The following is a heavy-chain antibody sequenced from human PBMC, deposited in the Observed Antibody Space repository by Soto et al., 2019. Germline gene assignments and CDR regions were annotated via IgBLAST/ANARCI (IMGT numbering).Heavy chain of an antibody. J-gene: IGHJ6*03. CDR1: GFTFSSYA. CDR2: ISGSGGST. D-gene: IGHD3-10*01. CDR3: AKVTPEWFGELYYYYYYMDV. V-gene: IGHV3-23*01. Sequence: VQLLESGGGLVQPGGSLRLSCAASGFTFSSYAMSWVRQAPGKGLEWVSAISGSGGSTYYADSVKGRFTISRDNSKNTLYLQMNSLRAEDTAVYYCAKVTPEWFGELYYYYYYMDVWGKGTTVTVSS.